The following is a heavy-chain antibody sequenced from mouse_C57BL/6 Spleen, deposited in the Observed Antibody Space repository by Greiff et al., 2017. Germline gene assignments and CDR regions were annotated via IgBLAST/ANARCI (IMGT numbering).Heavy chain of an antibody. D-gene: IGHD2-4*01. CDR1: GYTFTSYW. J-gene: IGHJ3*01. Sequence: QVQLQQPGAELVRPGSSVKLSCKASGYTFTSYWMDWVKQRPGQGLEWIGNIYPSDSETHYNQKFKDKATLTVDTSSSTAYMQLSSLTSEGSAVYYCAREVELRRGFAYWGQGTLVTVSA. CDR3: AREVELRRGFAY. CDR2: IYPSDSET. V-gene: IGHV1-61*01.